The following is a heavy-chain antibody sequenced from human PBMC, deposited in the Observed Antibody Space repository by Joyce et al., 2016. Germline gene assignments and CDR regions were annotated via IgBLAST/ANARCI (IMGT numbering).Heavy chain of an antibody. CDR1: GFSFSGYD. D-gene: IGHD4-23*01. CDR3: AREYGGTFYFDY. V-gene: IGHV1-2*02. Sequence: QVQLVQSGAEVKNPGASVKVSCKASGFSFSGYDIHWVRQAPGQGREWMGGINPDRGDTIYAQKFQGRVTMTRDTSISTVYLELGRLTSDDTALYYCAREYGGTFYFDYWGQVTLVTVSS. J-gene: IGHJ4*02. CDR2: INPDRGDT.